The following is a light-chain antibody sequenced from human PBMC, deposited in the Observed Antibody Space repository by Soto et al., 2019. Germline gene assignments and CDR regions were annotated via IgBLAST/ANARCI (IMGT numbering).Light chain of an antibody. Sequence: EVVLTQSPGTLSLSPGERATLSCRASQSVASGHLAWYQQTPGQAPRLLVSDASSRATGIPDRFSGSASGTDFTLTIRRLEPEDSAMYYCQQYGTAPITFGQGTRLEIK. V-gene: IGKV3-20*01. J-gene: IGKJ5*01. CDR3: QQYGTAPIT. CDR1: QSVASGH. CDR2: DAS.